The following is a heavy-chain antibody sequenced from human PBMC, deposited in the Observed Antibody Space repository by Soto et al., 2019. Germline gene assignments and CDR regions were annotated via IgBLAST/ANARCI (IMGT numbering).Heavy chain of an antibody. CDR2: IYHSGST. D-gene: IGHD3-10*01. CDR3: ARDLFGSGSYYNDAFDI. Sequence: QVQLQESGPGLVKPSGTLSLTCAVSSGSISSSNWWSWVRQPPGKGLEWIGEIYHSGSTNYNPSLTSRVTISVDKSKTQFSLKLSSVTAADTAVYYCARDLFGSGSYYNDAFDIWGQGTMVTVSS. V-gene: IGHV4-4*02. J-gene: IGHJ3*02. CDR1: SGSISSSNW.